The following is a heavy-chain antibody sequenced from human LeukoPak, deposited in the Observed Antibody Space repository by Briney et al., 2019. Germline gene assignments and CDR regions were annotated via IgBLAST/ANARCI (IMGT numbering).Heavy chain of an antibody. V-gene: IGHV4-34*01. CDR1: GGSFSGYY. J-gene: IGHJ2*01. CDR2: INHSGST. D-gene: IGHD4-17*01. Sequence: SETLSLTCAVYGGSFSGYYWSWIRQPPGKGLEWIGEINHSGSTNYNPSLKRRVTISVDTSKNQFSLKLSSVTAADTAVYYCARAYGGDYGDYDSYFDLWGRGTLVTVSS. CDR3: ARAYGGDYGDYDSYFDL.